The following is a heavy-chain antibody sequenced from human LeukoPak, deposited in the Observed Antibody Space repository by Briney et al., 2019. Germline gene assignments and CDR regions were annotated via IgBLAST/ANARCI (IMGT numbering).Heavy chain of an antibody. D-gene: IGHD6-13*01. Sequence: MPSETLSLTCTVSGGSISSYYWSWIRQPPGKGLEWIGYIYYSGSTKYNTSLKSRVTISVDTSKNQFSLKLSSVTAADTAVYYCARVGYSSSWFYYYYMDVWGKGTTVTVSS. CDR3: ARVGYSSSWFYYYYMDV. J-gene: IGHJ6*03. V-gene: IGHV4-59*01. CDR2: IYYSGST. CDR1: GGSISSYY.